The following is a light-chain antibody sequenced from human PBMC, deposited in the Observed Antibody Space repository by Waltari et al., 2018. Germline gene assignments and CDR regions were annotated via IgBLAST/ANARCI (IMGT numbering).Light chain of an antibody. CDR1: ELGDLS. CDR2: EDN. CDR3: QAWDSSTALV. V-gene: IGLV3-1*01. J-gene: IGLJ3*02. Sequence: SYELTQPPSVSVSPGQTASISCSGDELGDLSASWYQQKPGQSPVLVIYEDNRRPSGIPERFSGSNSGNTATLTISGTQAMDEADYYCQAWDSSTALVFGGGTKLTVL.